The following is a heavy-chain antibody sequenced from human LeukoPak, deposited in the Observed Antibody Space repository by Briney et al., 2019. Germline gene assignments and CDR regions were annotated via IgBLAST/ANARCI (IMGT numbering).Heavy chain of an antibody. Sequence: GGSLRLSCAGSGFTFSNYSINWVRQAPGKGLEWVSSISPSSHYIYYADSVRGRFTISRDNARNSLYLQMNSLRDEDTAVYYCARDRRTAMVYYYYYMDVWGTGTTVTVSS. CDR1: GFTFSNYS. CDR2: ISPSSHYI. J-gene: IGHJ6*03. V-gene: IGHV3-21*04. D-gene: IGHD5-18*01. CDR3: ARDRRTAMVYYYYYMDV.